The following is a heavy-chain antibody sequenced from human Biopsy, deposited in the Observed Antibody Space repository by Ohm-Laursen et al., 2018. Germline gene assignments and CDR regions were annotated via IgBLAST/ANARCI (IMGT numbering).Heavy chain of an antibody. CDR2: IIPMFGTA. J-gene: IGHJ4*02. D-gene: IGHD1-26*01. CDR1: VGTFINYA. V-gene: IGHV1-69*13. Sequence: SAKVSSKASVGTFINYAISWGRQAPGQGLEWRGGIIPMFGTANYAQMFQGRVTISADESTSTSYMELSSLTTEDTAIYYCARGPHSGSHSCFDYWGRGTLVTVSS. CDR3: ARGPHSGSHSCFDY.